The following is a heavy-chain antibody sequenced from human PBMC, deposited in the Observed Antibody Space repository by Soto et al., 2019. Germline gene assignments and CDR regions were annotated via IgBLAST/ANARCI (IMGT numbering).Heavy chain of an antibody. CDR1: GYSFTSYW. CDR2: IDPSDSYT. J-gene: IGHJ6*02. V-gene: IGHV5-10-1*01. Sequence: PGESLKISCKGSGYSFTSYWISWVRQMPGKGLEWMGRIDPSDSYTNYSPSFQGHVTISADKSISTAYLQWSSLKASDTAMYYCARPLVGATHYYYYGMDVWGQGTTVTVSS. CDR3: ARPLVGATHYYYYGMDV. D-gene: IGHD1-26*01.